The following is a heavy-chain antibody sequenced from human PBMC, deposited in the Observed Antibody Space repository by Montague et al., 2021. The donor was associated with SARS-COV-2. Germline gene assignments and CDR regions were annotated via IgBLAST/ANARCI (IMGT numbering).Heavy chain of an antibody. J-gene: IGHJ4*02. D-gene: IGHD3-9*01. CDR3: ARGGLRYFDWTSPFDY. Sequence: TLSLTCTVSGGSISSGSYYWSWSRQPAGKGLEWIGRIYTSGSTNYNPSLKSRVTISVDTSKNQFSLKLSSVTAADTAVYYCARGGLRYFDWTSPFDYWGQGTLVTVSS. V-gene: IGHV4-61*02. CDR2: IYTSGST. CDR1: GGSISSGSYY.